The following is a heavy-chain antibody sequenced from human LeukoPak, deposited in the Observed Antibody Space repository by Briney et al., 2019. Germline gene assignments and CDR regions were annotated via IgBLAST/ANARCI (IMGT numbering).Heavy chain of an antibody. Sequence: ASVKVSCKASGYTFTSYDISWVRQATGQGLEWMGWMNPNSGNTGYAQKFQGRVTMTRNTSISTAYMELSSLRSEDTAVYYCARGPLPSYYYYYMDVWGKGTTVTVSS. V-gene: IGHV1-8*01. J-gene: IGHJ6*03. CDR1: GYTFTSYD. CDR3: ARGPLPSYYYYYMDV. CDR2: MNPNSGNT.